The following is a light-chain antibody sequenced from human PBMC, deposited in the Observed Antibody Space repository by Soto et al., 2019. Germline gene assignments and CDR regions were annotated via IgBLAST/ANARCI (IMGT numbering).Light chain of an antibody. CDR2: AAS. V-gene: IGKV3-20*01. CDR3: HQYDNTPQT. CDR1: QSMKRRY. J-gene: IGKJ2*01. Sequence: EIVLTQSPGTLSLSPGESTTLFCRASQSMKRRYLAWYQQKPGQAPRVLIYAASIRATGIPDRFSGSGSGTDFSLTISRLEPEDFAVYYCHQYDNTPQTFGQGTKVDIK.